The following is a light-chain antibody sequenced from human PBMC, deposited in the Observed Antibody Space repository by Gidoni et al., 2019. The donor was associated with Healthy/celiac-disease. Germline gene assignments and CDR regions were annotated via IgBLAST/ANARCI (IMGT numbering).Light chain of an antibody. CDR3: SSYTSSSPL. Sequence: QSALTQPASVSASPGQSITISCTGTSSDVGGYNYVSWYQQHPGKAPKLMIYEVSNRPSGVPDRFSGSKSGNTASLTISGLQAEDEADYYCSSYTSSSPLFGGGTKLTVL. CDR2: EVS. CDR1: SSDVGGYNY. V-gene: IGLV2-14*01. J-gene: IGLJ3*02.